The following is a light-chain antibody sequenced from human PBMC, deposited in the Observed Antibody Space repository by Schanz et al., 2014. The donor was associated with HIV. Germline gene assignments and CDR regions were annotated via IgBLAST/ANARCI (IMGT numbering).Light chain of an antibody. CDR3: CSYAGSSTYV. V-gene: IGLV2-23*01. Sequence: QSALTQPASVSGSPGQSITISCTGTSSDIGRANLPSRYQQYPGKDPKLLIYEGSQRPSGVSNRFSGSKSGNTASLTISGLRAEDEADYYCCSYAGSSTYVFGTGTKLTVL. J-gene: IGLJ1*01. CDR2: EGS. CDR1: SSDIGRANL.